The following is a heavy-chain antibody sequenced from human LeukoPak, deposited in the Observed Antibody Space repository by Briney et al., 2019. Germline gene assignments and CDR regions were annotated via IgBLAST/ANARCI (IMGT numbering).Heavy chain of an antibody. CDR1: GGSISSYY. CDR3: ARASIDEPERFDY. V-gene: IGHV4-59*01. J-gene: IGHJ4*02. CDR2: IYYSGGN. Sequence: SETLSLTCTVSGGSISSYYWSWIRQPPGKELEWIAYIYYSGGNNYNPSLKSRVTISVDTSKNQFSLKVNSVTAADTAVYYCARASIDEPERFDYWGPGILVTVSS.